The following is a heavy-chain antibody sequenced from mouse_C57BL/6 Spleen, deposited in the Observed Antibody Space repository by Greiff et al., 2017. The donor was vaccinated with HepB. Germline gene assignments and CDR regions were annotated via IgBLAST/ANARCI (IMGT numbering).Heavy chain of an antibody. J-gene: IGHJ4*01. Sequence: DVMLVESGGGLVQPGGSLRLSCAASGFTFTDYYMSWVRQPPGKALEWLGFIRNKANGYTTEYSASVKGRFTISRDNSQSLLYLQMNALRAEDSATYYCARDITIVTRYAMDYWGQGTSVTVSS. CDR3: ARDITIVTRYAMDY. CDR2: IRNKANGYTT. V-gene: IGHV7-3*01. CDR1: GFTFTDYY. D-gene: IGHD2-5*01.